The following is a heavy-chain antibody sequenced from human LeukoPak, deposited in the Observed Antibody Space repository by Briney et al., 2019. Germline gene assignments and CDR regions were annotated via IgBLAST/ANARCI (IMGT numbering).Heavy chain of an antibody. J-gene: IGHJ4*02. V-gene: IGHV3-30*02. CDR2: IRNDGTIK. CDR3: AKTSRSSWGFFDY. D-gene: IGHD6-13*01. CDR1: GFTFSTYG. Sequence: GGSLRLSCAASGFTFSTYGMHWVRQAPGKGLEWVAFIRNDGTIKYYADSVKGRFTISRDSSKNTLYLQMNSLRAEDTAVYYCAKTSRSSWGFFDYCGQGTLVTVSS.